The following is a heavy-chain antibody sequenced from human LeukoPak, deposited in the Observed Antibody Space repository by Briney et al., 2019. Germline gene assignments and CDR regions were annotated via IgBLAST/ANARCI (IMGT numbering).Heavy chain of an antibody. J-gene: IGHJ4*02. D-gene: IGHD4-17*01. CDR1: GFTFSSYA. CDR2: ISSNGGST. V-gene: IGHV3-64*01. CDR3: ATVTTSGY. Sequence: GGSLRLSXAASGFTFSSYAMHWVSQAPGKGLEYVSAISSNGGSTYYANSVKGRFTISRDNSKNTLYLQMGSLRAEDMAVYYCATVTTSGYWGQGTLVTVSS.